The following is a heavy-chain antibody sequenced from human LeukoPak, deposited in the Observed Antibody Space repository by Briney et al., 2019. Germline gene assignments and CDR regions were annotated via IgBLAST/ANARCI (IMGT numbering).Heavy chain of an antibody. J-gene: IGHJ4*02. CDR3: ARFAGSYHSLLGY. CDR1: GYSFTSSW. V-gene: IGHV5-51*01. D-gene: IGHD1-26*01. CDR2: IYPGDSQT. Sequence: GESLKISCKGSGYSFTSSWIGWVRQMPGKGLEWMGIIYPGDSQTRYSPSFQGQVTISADKSISTAYLQWSSLKASDTATYYCARFAGSYHSLLGYWSKVTMVIV.